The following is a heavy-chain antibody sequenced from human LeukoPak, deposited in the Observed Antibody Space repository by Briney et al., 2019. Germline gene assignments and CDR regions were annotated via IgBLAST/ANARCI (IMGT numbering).Heavy chain of an antibody. D-gene: IGHD5-12*01. CDR3: AKDMWEGSGYPTFDY. CDR2: ISWNSGSI. V-gene: IGHV3-9*01. J-gene: IGHJ4*02. Sequence: PGGSLRLSCAASGFTFDDYAMHWVRQAPGKGLEWVSGISWNSGSIGYADSVKGRFTISRDNAKNSLYLLMNSLRAEDTALYYCAKDMWEGSGYPTFDYWGQGTLVTVSS. CDR1: GFTFDDYA.